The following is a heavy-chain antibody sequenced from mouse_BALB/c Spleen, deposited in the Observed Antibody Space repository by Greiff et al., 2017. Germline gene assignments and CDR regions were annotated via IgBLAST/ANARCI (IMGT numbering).Heavy chain of an antibody. V-gene: IGHV1S127*01. D-gene: IGHD3-3*01. Sequence: QVQLKQPGAELVKPGASVKMSCKASGYTFTSYWMHWVKQRPGQGLEWIGVIDPSDSYTSYNQKFKGKATLTVDTSSSTAYMQLSSLTSEDSAVYYCTRGGPYAMDYWGQGTSVTVSS. CDR1: GYTFTSYW. CDR2: IDPSDSYT. CDR3: TRGGPYAMDY. J-gene: IGHJ4*01.